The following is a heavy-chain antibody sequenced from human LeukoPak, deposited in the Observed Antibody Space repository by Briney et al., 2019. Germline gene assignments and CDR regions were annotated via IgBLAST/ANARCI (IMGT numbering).Heavy chain of an antibody. CDR3: AKDYFGSLEY. V-gene: IGHV3-74*03. CDR2: IKSDGGT. CDR1: GFAFSVSW. D-gene: IGHD2/OR15-2a*01. Sequence: HPGGSLRLSCAASGFAFSVSWMHWVRQAPGKGLVWVSVIKSDGGTAYADSVKGRFTISRDNAKNTVYLQMNSLRDEDAAEYYCAKDYFGSLEYRGQGTLVTVSS. J-gene: IGHJ4*02.